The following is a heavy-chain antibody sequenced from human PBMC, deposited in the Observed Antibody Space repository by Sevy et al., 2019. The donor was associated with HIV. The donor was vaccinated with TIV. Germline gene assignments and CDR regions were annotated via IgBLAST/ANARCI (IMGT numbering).Heavy chain of an antibody. CDR2: ISGFNGDT. J-gene: IGHJ4*02. D-gene: IGHD3-3*01. CDR1: GYTFTNYA. V-gene: IGHV1-18*01. CDR3: VRGTTFYEFWTGGDY. Sequence: ASVKVSCKASGYTFTNYAISWVRQAPGQGLEWMGWISGFNGDTKNAEKFQGRFTRTTDTSTKTAYMDLRSLRSDDTAVYYCVRGTTFYEFWTGGDYWGQGTLVTVSS.